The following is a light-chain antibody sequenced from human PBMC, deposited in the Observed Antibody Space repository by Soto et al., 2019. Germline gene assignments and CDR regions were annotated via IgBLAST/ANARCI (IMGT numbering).Light chain of an antibody. CDR3: AAWDDSLSGSGYV. J-gene: IGLJ1*01. CDR2: RNN. V-gene: IGLV1-47*01. Sequence: QSALTQPPSASGTPGQRVTISCYGSSSNIGSNYVYWYQQLPGTAPKLLIYRNNQRPSGVPDRFSGSKSGTSASLAISGRRSEDEADYYWAAWDDSLSGSGYVFGSGTKLTVL. CDR1: SSNIGSNY.